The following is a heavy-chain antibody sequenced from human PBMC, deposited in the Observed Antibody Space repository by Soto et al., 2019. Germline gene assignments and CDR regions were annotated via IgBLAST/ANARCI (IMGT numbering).Heavy chain of an antibody. CDR1: GFTFSSYW. V-gene: IGHV3-74*01. J-gene: IGHJ4*02. CDR3: AGGGVEGARTYYNDY. Sequence: EVQLVESGGGLVQPGGSLRLSCAASGFTFSSYWMHWVRQAPGKGLVWVSRINNDGSSTSYADSVKGRLTISRDNAKNTLYLHVNSLRAEDTAVYYCAGGGVEGARTYYNDYWGRGTLVTVSS. CDR2: INNDGSST. D-gene: IGHD3-10*01.